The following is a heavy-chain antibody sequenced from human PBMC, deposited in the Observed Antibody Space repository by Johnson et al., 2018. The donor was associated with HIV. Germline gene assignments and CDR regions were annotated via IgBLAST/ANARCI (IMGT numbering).Heavy chain of an antibody. D-gene: IGHD3-16*01. CDR3: VRAMETYEDDVWGSGAVDS. Sequence: QVQLVESGGGVVQPGRSLRLSCVASGFTFSSYAMHWVRQAPGKGLEWVAVISYDGSKKYDADSVKGRFTIFRDNSKNTLYRQMHGLRAEDTALYYCVRAMETYEDDVWGSGAVDSWGQGTVVTVSS. J-gene: IGHJ3*02. CDR1: GFTFSSYA. V-gene: IGHV3-30-3*01. CDR2: ISYDGSKK.